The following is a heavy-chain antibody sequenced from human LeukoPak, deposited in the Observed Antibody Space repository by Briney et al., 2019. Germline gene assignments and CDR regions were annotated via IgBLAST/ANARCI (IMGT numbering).Heavy chain of an antibody. D-gene: IGHD4-17*01. V-gene: IGHV4-4*07. Sequence: SETLSLTCSVSSDSINNKYWSWIRQPAGKGLEWIGRVFSSGTTYYNPSLKSRVTMTVDTSKNQFSLKLSSVTAADTAVYYCARDYGDYGYYFDYWGQGTLVTVSS. CDR1: SDSINNKY. CDR3: ARDYGDYGYYFDY. CDR2: VFSSGTT. J-gene: IGHJ4*02.